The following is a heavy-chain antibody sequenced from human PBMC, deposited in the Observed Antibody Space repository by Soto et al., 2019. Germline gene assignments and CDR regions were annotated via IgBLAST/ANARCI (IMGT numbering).Heavy chain of an antibody. CDR3: AHGRGYCSGGSCYFFGMDV. D-gene: IGHD2-15*01. V-gene: IGHV4-31*03. CDR2: IYYSGST. J-gene: IGHJ6*02. CDR1: GGSISSGGYY. Sequence: SETRSLTCTVSGGSISSGGYYWSWIRQHPGKGLEWIGYIYYSGSTYYNPSLKSRVTISVDTSKNQFSLKLSSVTAADTAVYYCAHGRGYCSGGSCYFFGMDVWGQGTTVTVSS.